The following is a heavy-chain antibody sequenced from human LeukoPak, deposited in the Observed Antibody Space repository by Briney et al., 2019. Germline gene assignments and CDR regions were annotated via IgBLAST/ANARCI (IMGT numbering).Heavy chain of an antibody. CDR3: ARDISGGYDGLDV. CDR2: ISTAGDT. J-gene: IGHJ6*02. V-gene: IGHV3-13*01. CDR1: GFTFSRYD. D-gene: IGHD3-22*01. Sequence: GGSMRLSCAASGFTFSRYDMHWVRQVTGKGLEWVSAISTAGDTYYPGSVKGRFTVSRENAKNSLYLQMNSLSAGDTAVYYCARDISGGYDGLDVWGQGTTVTVSS.